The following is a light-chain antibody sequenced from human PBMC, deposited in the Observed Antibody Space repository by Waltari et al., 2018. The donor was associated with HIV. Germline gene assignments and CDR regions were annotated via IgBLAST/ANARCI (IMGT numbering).Light chain of an antibody. CDR3: QQYDNLPLT. CDR1: QDITNY. J-gene: IGKJ4*01. V-gene: IGKV1-33*01. Sequence: DIQMTQSPSSLSASVGDSVTITCQASQDITNYLNWYQQKPGKAPKLLIYDASSLETGVPSRFGGSGSGTDFTFTISSLQPEDIVTYYCQQYDNLPLTFGGGTEVEIK. CDR2: DAS.